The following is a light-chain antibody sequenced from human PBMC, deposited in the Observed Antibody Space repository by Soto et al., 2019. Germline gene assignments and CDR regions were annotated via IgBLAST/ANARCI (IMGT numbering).Light chain of an antibody. CDR2: DAS. V-gene: IGKV3-11*01. Sequence: DIVLTQSPATLSLSPGEKVTLSCWASQSVSSYLAWYQQRPGQAPRLLIYDASTRATGIPARFSGSGSGTDFTLTISSLEPEDFAVYYCQQRADWPPMYTFGRGTTLEIK. J-gene: IGKJ2*01. CDR3: QQRADWPPMYT. CDR1: QSVSSY.